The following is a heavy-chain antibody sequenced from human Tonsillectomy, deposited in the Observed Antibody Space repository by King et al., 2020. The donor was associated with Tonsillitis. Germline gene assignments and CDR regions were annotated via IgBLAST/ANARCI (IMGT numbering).Heavy chain of an antibody. CDR1: GFIFDDYG. CDR2: INWNGGNI. J-gene: IGHJ3*02. D-gene: IGHD6-19*01. CDR3: ARRRNSGWYTAFDI. Sequence: VQLVESGGSVVRPGGSLRLSCVASGFIFDDYGLSWVRQAPGKGLEWVAGINWNGGNIVYADSVKGRFTISRDNAKDSLYLQMSSLRAEDTALYYCARRRNSGWYTAFDIWGQGTMVTVSS. V-gene: IGHV3-20*04.